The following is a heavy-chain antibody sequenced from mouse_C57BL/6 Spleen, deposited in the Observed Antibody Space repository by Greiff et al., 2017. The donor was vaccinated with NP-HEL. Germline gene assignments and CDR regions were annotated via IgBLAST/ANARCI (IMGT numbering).Heavy chain of an antibody. Sequence: QVQLQQPGAELVKPGASVKLSCKASGYTFTSYWMHWVKQRPGQGLEWIGMIHPNSGSTNYNEKFKSKATLTVDKSSSTAYMQLSSLTSEDSAVYYCARAGTLGRGNFYYWGQGTTLTVSS. CDR3: ARAGTLGRGNFYY. J-gene: IGHJ2*01. D-gene: IGHD4-1*01. CDR1: GYTFTSYW. V-gene: IGHV1-64*01. CDR2: IHPNSGST.